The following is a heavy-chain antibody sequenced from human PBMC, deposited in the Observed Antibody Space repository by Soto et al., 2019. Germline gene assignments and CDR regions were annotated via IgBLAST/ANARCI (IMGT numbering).Heavy chain of an antibody. CDR3: ARQIHSVGYYGMDV. CDR2: IYPGDSDT. Sequence: PGEFLKIFWKGFGYSFTSYWTGWVRQVPGKGLEWMGIIYPGDSDTRYSPSFQGQVTISADKSISTAYLQWSSLKASDTAMYYCARQIHSVGYYGMDVWGQGTTVTVSS. D-gene: IGHD1-26*01. J-gene: IGHJ6*02. CDR1: GYSFTSYW. V-gene: IGHV5-51*01.